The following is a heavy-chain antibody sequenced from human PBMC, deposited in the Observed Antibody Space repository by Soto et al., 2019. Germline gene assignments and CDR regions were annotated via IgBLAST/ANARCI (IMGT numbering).Heavy chain of an antibody. Sequence: GASVRVSCKTSCSTFSNYGITWVLQAPGQPLEWLGWISLYSDGTNYAQKFQGRVSMTTDTSTTTAYMELRSLRSDDTAVYYCARVVPGAEAWFGPWGQGTLVTVSS. CDR2: ISLYSDGT. CDR1: CSTFSNYG. J-gene: IGHJ5*02. D-gene: IGHD2-2*01. V-gene: IGHV1-18*01. CDR3: ARVVPGAEAWFGP.